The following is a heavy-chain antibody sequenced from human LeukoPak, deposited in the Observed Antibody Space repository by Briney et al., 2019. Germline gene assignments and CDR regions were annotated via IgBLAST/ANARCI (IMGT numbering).Heavy chain of an antibody. Sequence: GQSLPLSSQSSGYSFTDYWIVWVRQVPGKGLEWMGIISPLHSDSRYSPSFQGQVTISADNSISTSYLQWSSLKASDTAMYYCARHRHTSAVYYPIVVWRQGTLVSVSS. CDR1: GYSFTDYW. D-gene: IGHD3-9*01. J-gene: IGHJ4*02. CDR2: ISPLHSDS. CDR3: ARHRHTSAVYYPIVV. V-gene: IGHV5-51*01.